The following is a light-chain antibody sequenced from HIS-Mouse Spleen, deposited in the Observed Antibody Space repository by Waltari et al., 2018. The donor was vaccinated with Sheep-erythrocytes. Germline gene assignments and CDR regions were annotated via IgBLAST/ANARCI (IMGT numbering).Light chain of an antibody. V-gene: IGKV2-28*01. CDR1: QSLLHGDGYNY. CDR2: LGS. CDR3: MQALQTPIFT. J-gene: IGKJ3*01. Sequence: DIVMTQSPLSLPVTPGEPASISCRSSQSLLHGDGYNYLDWYLQKPGQSPQLLIYLGSNRASGVPDRFSGSGSGTDFTLKISRVKAEDVGVYYCMQALQTPIFTFGPGTKVDIK.